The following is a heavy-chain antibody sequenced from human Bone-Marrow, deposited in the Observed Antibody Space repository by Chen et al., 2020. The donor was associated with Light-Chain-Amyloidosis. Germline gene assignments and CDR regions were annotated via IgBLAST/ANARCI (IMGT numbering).Heavy chain of an antibody. D-gene: IGHD2-8*01. CDR3: ARGSVVYGFDY. CDR2: VHISGSS. J-gene: IGHJ4*02. CDR1: GGFINNYY. Sequence: QVQLQESGPGLVKPSETLSLTCTVSGGFINNYYWSWIRQPAGKGLQLIGRVHISGSSNYNPSLMSRVTMSVDTSKKNFFLNLTSVTAADTAVYYCARGSVVYGFDYWGQGILVTVSS. V-gene: IGHV4-4*07.